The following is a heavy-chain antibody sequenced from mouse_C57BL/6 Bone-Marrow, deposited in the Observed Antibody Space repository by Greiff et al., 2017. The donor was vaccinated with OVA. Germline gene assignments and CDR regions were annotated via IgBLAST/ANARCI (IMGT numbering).Heavy chain of an antibody. D-gene: IGHD2-5*01. CDR2: IDPANGNT. V-gene: IGHV14-3*01. Sequence: VQLQQSVAELVRPGASVKLSCTASGFNIKNTYMHWVKQRPEQGLEWIGRIDPANGNTKYAPKFQGKATITADTSSNTAYLQLSSLTSEDTAIYYCARSYDSNYGMYYYAMDYWGQGTSVTVSS. CDR3: ARSYDSNYGMYYYAMDY. CDR1: GFNIKNTY. J-gene: IGHJ4*01.